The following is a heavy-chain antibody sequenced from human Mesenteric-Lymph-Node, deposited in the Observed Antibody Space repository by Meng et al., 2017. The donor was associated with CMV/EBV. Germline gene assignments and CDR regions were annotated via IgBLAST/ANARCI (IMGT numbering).Heavy chain of an antibody. CDR2: ISYSGKTA. CDR1: GFSFSSEA. CDR3: AKDLRGSGSH. V-gene: IGHV3-23*01. Sequence: GGSLRLSCAASGFSFSSEAMSWVRQAPGKGLEWVSAISYSGKTAYYADSVKGRFTISRDNSQNTLYLQMSGLRADDAAFYYCAKDLRGSGSHWGQGTLVTVSS. D-gene: IGHD3-10*01. J-gene: IGHJ4*02.